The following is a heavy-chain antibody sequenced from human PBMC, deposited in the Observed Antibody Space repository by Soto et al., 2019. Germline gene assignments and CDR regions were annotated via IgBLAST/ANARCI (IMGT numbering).Heavy chain of an antibody. Sequence: LSLTCAVYGGSFSGYYWSWIRQPPGKGLEWIGEINHSGSTNYNPSLKSRVTISVDTSKNQFSLKLSSVTAADTAVYYCARGRTIFGVVTDFDYWGQGALVTVSS. D-gene: IGHD3-3*01. J-gene: IGHJ4*02. CDR3: ARGRTIFGVVTDFDY. CDR1: GGSFSGYY. CDR2: INHSGST. V-gene: IGHV4-34*01.